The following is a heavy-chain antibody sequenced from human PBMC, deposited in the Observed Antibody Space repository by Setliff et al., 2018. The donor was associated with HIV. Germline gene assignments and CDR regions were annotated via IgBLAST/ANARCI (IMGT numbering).Heavy chain of an antibody. CDR2: FYYGGST. J-gene: IGHJ5*02. CDR3: ARARLLGGFLS. D-gene: IGHD7-27*01. V-gene: IGHV4-59*01. CDR1: GDSIGTYY. Sequence: SETLSLTCSVSGDSIGTYYWNWIRQTPGKRLEWIGFFYYGGSTDYNPALKNRVAISVDTSRNRVSLKMTSVTAADTAVYYCARARLLGGFLSWGRGAQVTVSS.